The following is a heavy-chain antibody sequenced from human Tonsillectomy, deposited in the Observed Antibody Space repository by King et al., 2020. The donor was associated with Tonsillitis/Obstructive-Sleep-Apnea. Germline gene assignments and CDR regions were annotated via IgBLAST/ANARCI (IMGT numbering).Heavy chain of an antibody. CDR3: AREIGSSGWYPHFDS. J-gene: IGHJ4*02. CDR2: ISFDGSNK. Sequence: VQLVESGGGVVQPGRSLRLSCAASGFTFSSYAMHWVRQAPGKGLEGVAVISFDGSNKYFADSVKGRFTISRDNSKNTLYLQMNSLRAEDTALYYCAREIGSSGWYPHFDSWGQGTLVTVSS. D-gene: IGHD6-19*01. V-gene: IGHV3-30*04. CDR1: GFTFSSYA.